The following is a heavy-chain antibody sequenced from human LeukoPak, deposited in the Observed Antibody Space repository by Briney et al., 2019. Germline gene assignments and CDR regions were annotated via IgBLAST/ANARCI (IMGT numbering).Heavy chain of an antibody. Sequence: SEILCVTCTGAGGSISSYYWSWIRQPPRNGLEWIGYIYYSGSTNYNPSLKSRVTISVDTSKNQFSLKLSSVTAADTAVYYCARDLGPRVFDYWGQGTLVTVSS. CDR3: ARDLGPRVFDY. D-gene: IGHD6-13*01. V-gene: IGHV4-59*01. CDR1: GGSISSYY. CDR2: IYYSGST. J-gene: IGHJ4*02.